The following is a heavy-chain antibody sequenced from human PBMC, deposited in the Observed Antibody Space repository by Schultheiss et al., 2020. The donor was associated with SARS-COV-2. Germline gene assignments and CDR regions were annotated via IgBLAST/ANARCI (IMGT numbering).Heavy chain of an antibody. CDR1: GGSISSGGYS. Sequence: SETLSLTCAVSGGSISSGGYSWSWIRQPPGKGLEWIGEINHSGSTNYNPSLKSRVTISVDTSKNQFSLKLSSVTAADTAVYYCAINYYGSVYWGQGTLVTVSS. D-gene: IGHD3-10*01. V-gene: IGHV4-30-2*01. CDR3: AINYYGSVY. J-gene: IGHJ4*02. CDR2: INHSGST.